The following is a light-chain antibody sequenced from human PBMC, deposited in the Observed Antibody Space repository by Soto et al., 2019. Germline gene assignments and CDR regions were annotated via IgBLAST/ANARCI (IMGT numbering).Light chain of an antibody. V-gene: IGKV3-15*01. J-gene: IGKJ5*01. CDR2: GAS. Sequence: EIVLTQSPGTLSLSPGERATLSCRASQSVSRTYLAWYQQKPGQAPRLLIYGASTRATGIPVRFSGSGSGTEFTLTISSLQSEDSAVYYCQQYNNWPPPITFGQGTRLEV. CDR1: QSVSRTY. CDR3: QQYNNWPPPIT.